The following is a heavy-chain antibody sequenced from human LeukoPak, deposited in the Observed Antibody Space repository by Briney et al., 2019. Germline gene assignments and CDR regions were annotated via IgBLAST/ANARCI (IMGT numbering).Heavy chain of an antibody. D-gene: IGHD3-9*01. V-gene: IGHV4-39*07. CDR1: GGSISSSSYY. J-gene: IGHJ3*02. CDR3: ARDFGYYDILTGYRDAFDI. Sequence: SETLSLTCTVSGGSISSSSYYWGWIRQPPGKGLEWIGSIYYSGSTYYNPSLKSRVTISVDTSKNQFSLKLSSVTAADTAVYYCARDFGYYDILTGYRDAFDIWGQGTMVTVSS. CDR2: IYYSGST.